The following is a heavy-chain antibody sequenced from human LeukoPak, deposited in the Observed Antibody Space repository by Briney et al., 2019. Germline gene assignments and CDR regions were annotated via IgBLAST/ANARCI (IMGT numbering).Heavy chain of an antibody. CDR2: ISYDGSNK. Sequence: GGSLRLSCAASGFTFSSYGMHWVRQAPGKGLEWVAVISYDGSNKYYADSVKGRFTISRDNSKNTLYLQMNSLRAEDTAVYYCAKDLGDVLRCLEHMDVWGQGTTVTVSS. D-gene: IGHD3-3*01. J-gene: IGHJ6*02. V-gene: IGHV3-30*18. CDR1: GFTFSSYG. CDR3: AKDLGDVLRCLEHMDV.